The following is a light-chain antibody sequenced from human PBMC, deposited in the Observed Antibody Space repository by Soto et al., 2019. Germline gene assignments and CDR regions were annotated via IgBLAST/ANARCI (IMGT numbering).Light chain of an antibody. Sequence: QSVLTQPASVSGSPGQSITISCTGPSSDVGSDTLVSWFQQYPGKAPKLLIYEDTKLPSGVSNRFLGSKSGNTASLTISGLQAEDEADYYCCSYATTSTSVLFGGGTKLTVL. CDR1: SSDVGSDTL. CDR2: EDT. CDR3: CSYATTSTSVL. V-gene: IGLV2-23*01. J-gene: IGLJ2*01.